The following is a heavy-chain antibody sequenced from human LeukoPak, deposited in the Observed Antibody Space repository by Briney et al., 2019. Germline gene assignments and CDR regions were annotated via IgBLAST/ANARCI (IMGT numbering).Heavy chain of an antibody. J-gene: IGHJ3*02. CDR1: GFTFDDYA. Sequence: GGSLRLSCAASGFTFDDYAMRWVRQAPGKGLEWVSGISWNSGSTAYADSVKGRFTISRDNSKNSLYLQMNSLRAEDTAFYYCAKDRLITVPKLEDDVFDIWGQGTMVTVSS. V-gene: IGHV3-9*01. CDR2: ISWNSGST. CDR3: AKDRLITVPKLEDDVFDI. D-gene: IGHD4-17*01.